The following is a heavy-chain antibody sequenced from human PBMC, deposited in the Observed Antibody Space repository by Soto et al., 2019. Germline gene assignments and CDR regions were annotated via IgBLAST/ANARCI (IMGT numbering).Heavy chain of an antibody. J-gene: IGHJ4*02. V-gene: IGHV3-64*01. CDR1: GFTFSSFD. CDR3: VRDTSFDC. CDR2: INSNGGIT. Sequence: GSLRLSCAASGFTFSSFDMHWVRQAPGKGLEYISAINSNGGITYYANSVKGRLTISRDNSKNTVYLQMGSLRVEDMGVYYCVRDTSFDCWGQGTLVTVSS.